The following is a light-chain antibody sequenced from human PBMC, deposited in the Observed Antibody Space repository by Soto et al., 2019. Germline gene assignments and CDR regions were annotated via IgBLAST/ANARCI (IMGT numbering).Light chain of an antibody. CDR1: QGVGNKY. Sequence: EIALTQSPGTLSLSPGERATLSCRASQGVGNKYLAWYQQRPGQAPSLLIYAASGRATGVPDRFGGSGSGTDFTLTISRLEPEDFAVYYCQQYTNAHGITFGQGTRLEIK. CDR3: QQYTNAHGIT. V-gene: IGKV3-20*01. CDR2: AAS. J-gene: IGKJ5*01.